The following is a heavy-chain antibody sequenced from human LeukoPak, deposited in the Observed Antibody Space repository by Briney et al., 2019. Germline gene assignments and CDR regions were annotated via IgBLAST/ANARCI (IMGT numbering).Heavy chain of an antibody. CDR3: ARDHSNLNYYDSSFDY. D-gene: IGHD3-22*01. CDR2: ISSSSSYI. CDR1: GGSFRGYY. V-gene: IGHV3-21*01. Sequence: LTCAVYGGSFRGYYWICLRQAPGKALEWGASISSSSSYIYSADSVKGRYTISKDNAKNSLFPQLNSLRAHDTVLYYRARDHSNLNYYDSSFDYWGQGTLVTVSS. J-gene: IGHJ4*02.